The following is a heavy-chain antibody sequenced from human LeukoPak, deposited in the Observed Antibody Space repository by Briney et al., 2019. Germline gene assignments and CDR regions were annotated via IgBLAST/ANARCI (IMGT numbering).Heavy chain of an antibody. CDR1: GFTFSSYW. D-gene: IGHD3-16*01. Sequence: GGSLRLSCAASGFTFSSYWMSWVRQAPGKGLEWVANIKEDGSEKYSVDSVRGRFTVHRDNAEHSLSLQLNRVRAEDTAVYYCARGGIYIPPYYYYYMDVWGRGTTVTVSS. V-gene: IGHV3-7*01. J-gene: IGHJ6*03. CDR2: IKEDGSEK. CDR3: ARGGIYIPPYYYYYMDV.